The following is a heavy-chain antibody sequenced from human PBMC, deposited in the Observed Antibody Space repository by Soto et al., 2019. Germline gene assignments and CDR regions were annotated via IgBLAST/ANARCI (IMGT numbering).Heavy chain of an antibody. D-gene: IGHD3-10*01. CDR2: ISNNGGIT. V-gene: IGHV3-64D*06. CDR1: GFTFGSFG. J-gene: IGHJ4*02. Sequence: QPGGSLRLSCSASGFTFGSFGMHWIRQAPGKGLEYVSAISNNGGITDYADSVKGRCTISRDNSKNTLYLQMSSLRADDTAVYYFVKGRFNLHFWGQGMLVTVSS. CDR3: VKGRFNLHF.